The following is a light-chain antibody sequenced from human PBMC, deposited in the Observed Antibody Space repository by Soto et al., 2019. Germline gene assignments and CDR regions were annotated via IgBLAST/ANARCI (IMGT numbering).Light chain of an antibody. CDR1: QSVSSSY. V-gene: IGKV3-20*01. CDR2: GAS. Sequence: EIVLTQSPATLSLSPGERATLSCRASQSVSSSYLAWYQQKPGQAPRLLIYGASSRATGIPDRFSGSGSGTDFTLTISRLEPEDFAVYYCQQQGTFGQGTKVEIK. J-gene: IGKJ1*01. CDR3: QQQGT.